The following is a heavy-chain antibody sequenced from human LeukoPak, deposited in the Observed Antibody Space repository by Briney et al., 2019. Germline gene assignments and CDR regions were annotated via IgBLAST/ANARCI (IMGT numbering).Heavy chain of an antibody. D-gene: IGHD5-18*01. V-gene: IGHV4-38-2*02. J-gene: IGHJ4*02. CDR1: GDSISSGYY. Sequence: PSETLSLTCTVSGDSISSGYYWGWIRQPPGRGLEWIGRIYQSGRTYYNPSLKSRVTISLDTSKTQFSLKLSSVTAADTAVYYCARHSAVAPIDYWGQGTLVTVSS. CDR2: IYQSGRT. CDR3: ARHSAVAPIDY.